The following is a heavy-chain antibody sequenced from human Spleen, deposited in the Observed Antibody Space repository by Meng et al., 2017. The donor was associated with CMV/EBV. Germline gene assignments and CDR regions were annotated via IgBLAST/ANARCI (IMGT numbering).Heavy chain of an antibody. Sequence: GESLKISCAASGFTFSSYWMSWVRQAPGKGLEWVAVISYEGSNKYYADSLKGRFTISRDNSKNTLYLQMNSLRADDTAVYYCAREVGGIPIDYWGQGTLVTVSS. D-gene: IGHD6-13*01. CDR2: ISYEGSNK. CDR1: GFTFSSYW. V-gene: IGHV3-30*03. CDR3: AREVGGIPIDY. J-gene: IGHJ4*01.